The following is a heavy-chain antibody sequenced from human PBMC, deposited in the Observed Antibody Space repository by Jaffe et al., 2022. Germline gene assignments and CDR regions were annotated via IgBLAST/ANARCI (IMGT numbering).Heavy chain of an antibody. CDR1: GFTFSSYW. CDR2: IKQDGSEK. CDR3: ARDVRVEWELPDAFDI. V-gene: IGHV3-7*05. J-gene: IGHJ3*02. Sequence: EVQLVESGGGLVQPGGSLRLSCAASGFTFSSYWMSWVRQAPGKGLEWVANIKQDGSEKYYVDSVKGRFTISRDNAKNSLYLQMNSLRAEDTAVYYCARDVRVEWELPDAFDIWGQGTMVTVSS. D-gene: IGHD1-26*01.